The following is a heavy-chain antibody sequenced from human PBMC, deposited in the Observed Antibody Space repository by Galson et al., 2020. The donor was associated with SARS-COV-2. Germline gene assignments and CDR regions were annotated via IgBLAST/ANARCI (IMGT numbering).Heavy chain of an antibody. CDR2: IDWDDDK. V-gene: IGHV2-70*01. J-gene: IGHJ6*02. D-gene: IGHD5-12*01. CDR1: GFSLSTSGMC. CDR3: ARIRVEMATISYYYYYGMDV. Sequence: SGPTLVKPTQTLTLTCTFSGFSLSTSGMCVRWIRQPPGKALEWLALIDWDDDKYYSTSLKTRLTISKDTSKNQVVLTMTNMDPVDTATYYCARIRVEMATISYYYYYGMDVWGQGTTVTVSS.